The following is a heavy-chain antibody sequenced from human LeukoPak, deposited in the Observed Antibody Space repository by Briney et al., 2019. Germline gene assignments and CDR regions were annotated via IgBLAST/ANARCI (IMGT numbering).Heavy chain of an antibody. CDR2: IIPIFGTA. V-gene: IGHV1-69*13. D-gene: IGHD1-26*01. CDR1: GGTFSSYA. J-gene: IGHJ4*02. CDR3: AREASLGGNQYPY. Sequence: SVKVSCKASGGTFSSYAISWVRQAPGQGLEWMGGIIPIFGTANYAQKFQGRVTITADESTSTAYMELSSLRSEDTAVYYCAREASLGGNQYPYWGQGTLVTVSS.